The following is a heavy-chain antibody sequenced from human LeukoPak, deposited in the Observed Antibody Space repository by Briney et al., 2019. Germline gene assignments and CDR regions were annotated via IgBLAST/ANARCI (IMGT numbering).Heavy chain of an antibody. D-gene: IGHD3-10*01. CDR3: AKHYMGSSYNHGLDC. CDR2: IYYFGCT. CDR1: RGSLSSRGYY. Sequence: SETLSLTRMVSRGSLSSRGYYWGWIRQPPGKGLEWVGYIYYFGCTYYNPSLNSRVTISVDTSKNQFSLKLSSVTAADTDLYYCAKHYMGSSYNHGLDCWGQGTLVTVSS. J-gene: IGHJ4*02. V-gene: IGHV4-39*01.